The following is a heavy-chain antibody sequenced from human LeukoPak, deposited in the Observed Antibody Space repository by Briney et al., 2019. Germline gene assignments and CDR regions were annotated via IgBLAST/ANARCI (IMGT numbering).Heavy chain of an antibody. D-gene: IGHD2-2*01. CDR1: GGSISSYY. Sequence: SETLSLTCTVSGGSISSYYWSWIRQPPGKGLEWIGYIYYSGSTNYNPSLKSRVTVSVDTSKNQFSLKLSSVTAADTAVYYCARGRAVVVPAASRRYYGMDVWGKGTTVTVSS. J-gene: IGHJ6*04. V-gene: IGHV4-59*12. CDR3: ARGRAVVVPAASRRYYGMDV. CDR2: IYYSGST.